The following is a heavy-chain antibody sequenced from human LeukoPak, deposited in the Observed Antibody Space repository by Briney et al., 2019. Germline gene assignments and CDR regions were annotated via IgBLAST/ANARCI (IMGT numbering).Heavy chain of an antibody. Sequence: SETLSLTCAVYGGSFSGYYWSWIRQPPGKGLEWIGEINHSGSTNYNPSLKGRVTISVDTSKNQFSLKLSSVTAADTAVYYCAIEYSSSSNWGQGTLVTVSS. J-gene: IGHJ4*02. D-gene: IGHD6-6*01. CDR3: AIEYSSSSN. V-gene: IGHV4-34*01. CDR2: INHSGST. CDR1: GGSFSGYY.